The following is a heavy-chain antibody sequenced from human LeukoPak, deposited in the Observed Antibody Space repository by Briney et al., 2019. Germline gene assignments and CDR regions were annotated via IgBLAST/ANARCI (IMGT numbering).Heavy chain of an antibody. Sequence: GRSLRLSCAASGFTFSSYAMHWVRQAPGKGLEWVAVISYDGSNKYYADSVKGRFTISRDNSKNTLYLQMNSLRAEDTAVYYCARDSKVGWYNWNYDPSGFDPWGQGTLVTVSS. CDR3: ARDSKVGWYNWNYDPSGFDP. D-gene: IGHD1-7*01. CDR2: ISYDGSNK. V-gene: IGHV3-30-3*01. J-gene: IGHJ5*02. CDR1: GFTFSSYA.